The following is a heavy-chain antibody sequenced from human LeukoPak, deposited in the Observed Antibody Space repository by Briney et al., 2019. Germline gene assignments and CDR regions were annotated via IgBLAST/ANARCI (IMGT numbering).Heavy chain of an antibody. CDR3: ARHEYSGSYYGLSWFDP. CDR2: IYYSGST. Sequence: SETLSLTCSVSGGSISSSGYYWGWIRQPPGKGLEWIASIYYSGSTYYYPYLKSRVTISVDTSKNQLSLKLSSLTAADTAVYYCARHEYSGSYYGLSWFDPWGQGTLVTVSS. J-gene: IGHJ5*02. D-gene: IGHD1-26*01. CDR1: GGSISSSGYY. V-gene: IGHV4-39*01.